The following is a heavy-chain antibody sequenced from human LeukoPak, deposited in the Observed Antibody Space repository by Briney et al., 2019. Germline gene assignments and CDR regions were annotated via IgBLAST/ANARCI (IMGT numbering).Heavy chain of an antibody. CDR2: INHSGST. Sequence: SETLSLTCAVYGGSFSGYYWSWIRQPPGKGLEWIGEINHSGSTNYNPSLKSRVTISVDTSKNQFSLKLSSETAADTAVYYCARGLYYYDSSGYYSAKVDYWGQGTLVTVSS. V-gene: IGHV4-34*01. CDR3: ARGLYYYDSSGYYSAKVDY. CDR1: GGSFSGYY. D-gene: IGHD3-22*01. J-gene: IGHJ4*02.